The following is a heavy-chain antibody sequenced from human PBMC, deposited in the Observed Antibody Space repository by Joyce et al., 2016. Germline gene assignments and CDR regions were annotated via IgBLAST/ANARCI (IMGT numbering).Heavy chain of an antibody. CDR2: IYYSGSP. D-gene: IGHD2-2*01. CDR3: ARAVVDVVVPAAMTYYYYYYMDV. V-gene: IGHV4-39*07. CDR1: GGSIRSSRYY. Sequence: QLQLQESGPGLVKPSETLSLTCTVSGGSIRSSRYYWGWIRQPPGKGLEWIGRIYYSGSPYYNPSLKSRVSISVDTSKNQFSLKLSSVTAADKAVYYCARAVVDVVVPAAMTYYYYYYMDVWGKGTTVTVSS. J-gene: IGHJ6*03.